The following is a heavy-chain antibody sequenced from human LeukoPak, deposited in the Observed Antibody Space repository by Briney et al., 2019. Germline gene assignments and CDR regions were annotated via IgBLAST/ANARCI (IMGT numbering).Heavy chain of an antibody. CDR2: IKSKTDGGTT. CDR1: GFTFSNAW. CDR3: TTVPNDYGDYGFPNGAFDI. J-gene: IGHJ3*02. D-gene: IGHD4-17*01. V-gene: IGHV3-15*01. Sequence: PGGSLRLSCAASGFTFSNAWMSWVRQAPGKGLEWVGRIKSKTDGGTTDYAAPVKGRFTISRDDSKNTLYLQMNSLKTEDTAVYYCTTVPNDYGDYGFPNGAFDIWGQGTMVTVSS.